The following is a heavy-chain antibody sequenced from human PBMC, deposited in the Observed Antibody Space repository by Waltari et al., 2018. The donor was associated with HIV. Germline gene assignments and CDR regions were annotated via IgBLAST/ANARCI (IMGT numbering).Heavy chain of an antibody. D-gene: IGHD5-12*01. Sequence: QVQLVESGGGVVRPGRSLGLSCAASGCPFSRYVMHWVRQAPGKGLECVAVISYDGSNKYYADSVKGRFTISRDNSKNTLYLQMNSLRAEDTAVYYCARGGGYSSSYYFDYWGQGTLVTVSS. J-gene: IGHJ4*02. V-gene: IGHV3-30-3*01. CDR3: ARGGGYSSSYYFDY. CDR2: ISYDGSNK. CDR1: GCPFSRYV.